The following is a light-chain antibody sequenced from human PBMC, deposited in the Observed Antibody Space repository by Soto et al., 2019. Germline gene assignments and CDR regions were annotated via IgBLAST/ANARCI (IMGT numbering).Light chain of an antibody. J-gene: IGKJ3*01. CDR3: QQYKSYPFT. CDR1: QTISTW. CDR2: RAS. Sequence: DIQVTQSPSTLSASVGDRVTITCRASQTISTWLAWFQQKPGKAPNLLIYRASSLESGVPSRFSGSGSESEFTLTISGLQPDDFATYYCQQYKSYPFTLGPGTKVDIK. V-gene: IGKV1-5*03.